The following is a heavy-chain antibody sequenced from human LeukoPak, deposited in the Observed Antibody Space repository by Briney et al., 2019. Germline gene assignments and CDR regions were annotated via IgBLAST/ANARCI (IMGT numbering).Heavy chain of an antibody. Sequence: SVTVSCKASGGTFSSYAISWVRQAPGQGLEWMGGIIPIFGTANYAQKFQGRVTITADESTSTAYMELSSLRSEDTAVYYCASGYDSSGYYYAIDYWGQGTLVTVSS. V-gene: IGHV1-69*01. J-gene: IGHJ4*02. D-gene: IGHD3-22*01. CDR2: IIPIFGTA. CDR1: GGTFSSYA. CDR3: ASGYDSSGYYYAIDY.